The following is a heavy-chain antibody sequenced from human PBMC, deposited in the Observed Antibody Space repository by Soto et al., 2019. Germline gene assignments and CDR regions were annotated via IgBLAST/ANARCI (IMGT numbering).Heavy chain of an antibody. CDR2: AHHSGRT. Sequence: QVQLLESGPGLLKPSGTLSLTCTVSGDSMSSSNWWNWVRQPPGKGLEWIGEAHHSGRTNYNPSLKSRVTISVDRSQNHFSLPLTSVTAADTAVYYCARSEATALDYWGQGTLVTVSS. CDR3: ARSEATALDY. J-gene: IGHJ4*02. V-gene: IGHV4-4*02. CDR1: GDSMSSSNW.